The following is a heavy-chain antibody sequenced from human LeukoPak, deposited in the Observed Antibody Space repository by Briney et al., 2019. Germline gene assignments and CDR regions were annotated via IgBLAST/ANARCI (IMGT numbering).Heavy chain of an antibody. V-gene: IGHV4-59*01. J-gene: IGHJ3*02. Sequence: SETLSLTCTVSGGSISSYYWSWIRQPPGKGLEWIGYIYYSGSTNYSPSLKSRVTISLDTAKNQFSLKLSSVTAADTAVYYCARFYVQAAGFDIWGQGTMVTVSS. D-gene: IGHD2-15*01. CDR2: IYYSGST. CDR3: ARFYVQAAGFDI. CDR1: GGSISSYY.